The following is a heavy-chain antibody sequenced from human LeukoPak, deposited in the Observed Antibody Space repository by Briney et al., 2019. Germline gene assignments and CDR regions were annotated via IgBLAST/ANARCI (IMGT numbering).Heavy chain of an antibody. J-gene: IGHJ6*03. CDR3: ARVGYCSSTSCPEGDYYYYYYMDV. V-gene: IGHV1-8*03. D-gene: IGHD2-2*01. CDR2: MNPNSGNT. CDR1: GYTFTSYD. Sequence: ASVKVSCKASGYTFTSYDINWVRQATGQGLEWMGWMNPNSGNTGYAQKFQGRVTITRNISISTAYMELSSLRSEDTAVYYCARVGYCSSTSCPEGDYYYYYYMDVWGKGTTVTVSS.